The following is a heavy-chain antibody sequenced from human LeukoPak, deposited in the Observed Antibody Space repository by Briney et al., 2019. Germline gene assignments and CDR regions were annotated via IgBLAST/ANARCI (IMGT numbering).Heavy chain of an antibody. D-gene: IGHD6-13*01. CDR3: ARASGSSGHYYYYMDV. Sequence: SETLSLTCTVSGGSISSYYWSWIRQPPGKGLEWIAYIYYTERPNYNPSLKSRVTISVDTSKNQFSLKLSSVTAADTAVYYCARASGSSGHYYYYMDVWGKGTTVTVSS. CDR1: GGSISSYY. J-gene: IGHJ6*03. CDR2: IYYTERP. V-gene: IGHV4-59*01.